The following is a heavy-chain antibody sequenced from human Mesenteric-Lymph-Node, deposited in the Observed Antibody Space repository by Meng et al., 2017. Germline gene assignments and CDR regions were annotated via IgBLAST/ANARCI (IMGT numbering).Heavy chain of an antibody. V-gene: IGHV1-2*06. CDR3: TISGSSVDY. Sequence: QVQLRQSGSEVKKPGASVKVSCKASGYTFTAYFLHWVRQAPGQGLEFVGRINPKNGGTDYLQKFKGRVTMTRDTSISTAYMELNSLRSDDTAVYYCTISGSSVDYWGQGTLVTVSS. D-gene: IGHD1-26*01. CDR1: GYTFTAYF. J-gene: IGHJ4*02. CDR2: INPKNGGT.